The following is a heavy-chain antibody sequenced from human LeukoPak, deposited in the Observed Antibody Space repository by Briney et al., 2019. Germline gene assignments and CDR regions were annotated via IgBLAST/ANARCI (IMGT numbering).Heavy chain of an antibody. CDR2: FDPEDGET. V-gene: IGHV1-24*01. CDR3: ATASQLVHYYYGMDV. CDR1: GYTLTELS. Sequence: ASVKVSCKVSGYTLTELSMHWVRQAPGKGLEWMGGFDPEDGETIYAQKFQGRVAMTEDTSTDTAYMELSSLRSEDTAVYYCATASQLVHYYYGMDVWGQGTTVTVSS. D-gene: IGHD6-13*01. J-gene: IGHJ6*02.